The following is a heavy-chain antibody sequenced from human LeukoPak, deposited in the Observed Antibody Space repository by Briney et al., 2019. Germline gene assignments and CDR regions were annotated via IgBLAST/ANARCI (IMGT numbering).Heavy chain of an antibody. CDR1: GFDLYTSF. Sequence: PGGSLRLSCAASGFDLYTSFMTWVRQAPGKGLEWVATIDQDGSGKYYAASVKRRFTASRDNAKNSLYLQMNSLRVDDTAVYYCARDMHSSIDYWGQGTLVSVSS. CDR2: IDQDGSGK. J-gene: IGHJ4*02. V-gene: IGHV3-7*05. CDR3: ARDMHSSIDY. D-gene: IGHD2-2*01.